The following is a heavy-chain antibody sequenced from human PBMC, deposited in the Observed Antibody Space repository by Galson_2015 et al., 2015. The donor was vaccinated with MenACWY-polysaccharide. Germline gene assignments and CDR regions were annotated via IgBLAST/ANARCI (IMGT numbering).Heavy chain of an antibody. CDR1: GFTFSSYG. CDR2: ISYDGSNK. D-gene: IGHD1-26*01. Sequence: SLRLSCAASGFTFSSYGMHWVRQAPGKGLEWVAVISYDGSNKYYADSVKGRFTISRDNSKNTLYLQMNSLRAEDTAVYYCAEDGWELLQGRYYYGMDVWGQGTTVTVSS. V-gene: IGHV3-30*18. CDR3: AEDGWELLQGRYYYGMDV. J-gene: IGHJ6*02.